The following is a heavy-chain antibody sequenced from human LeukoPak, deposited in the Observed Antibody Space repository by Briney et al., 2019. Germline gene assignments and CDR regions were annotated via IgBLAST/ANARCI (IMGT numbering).Heavy chain of an antibody. V-gene: IGHV3-21*01. CDR3: AKDPGSMILGMGFDY. CDR2: ISSSSSYI. CDR1: GFTFSSYS. J-gene: IGHJ4*02. D-gene: IGHD3-10*01. Sequence: NPGGSLRLSCAASGFTFSSYSMNWVRQAPGKGLEWVSSISSSSSYIYYADSVKGRFTISRDNAKNSLYLQMNSLRAEDTAVYYCAKDPGSMILGMGFDYWGQGTLVTVSS.